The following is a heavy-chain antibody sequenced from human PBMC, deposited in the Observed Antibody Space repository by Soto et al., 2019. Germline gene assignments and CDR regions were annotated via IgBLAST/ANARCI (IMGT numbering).Heavy chain of an antibody. Sequence: QVQLVESGGGVVQPGRSLRLSCAASGFIFNTYGMHWVRQAPGKGLEWVAVISYDGSNKYYADSVEGRFTISRDNSKNTLYLQMNSLRTEDTAVYYCAKDPYYGSGTSDYWGQGTLVTVSS. V-gene: IGHV3-30*18. D-gene: IGHD3-10*01. CDR3: AKDPYYGSGTSDY. CDR1: GFIFNTYG. CDR2: ISYDGSNK. J-gene: IGHJ4*02.